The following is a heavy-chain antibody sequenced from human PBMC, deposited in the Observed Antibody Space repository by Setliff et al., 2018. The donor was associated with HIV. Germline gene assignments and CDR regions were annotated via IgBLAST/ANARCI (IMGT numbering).Heavy chain of an antibody. Sequence: SETLSLTCTVAGGSISSSSYYWGWIRQSPGKGLEWIGSIYYTGSTHYSPSLKSRVTISVDTSKNQFSLRLSSVTAADTAVYYCARHGAYYEALTYYYPRYSVDYCGLGTLVTV. V-gene: IGHV4-39*01. CDR1: GGSISSSSYY. J-gene: IGHJ4*01. CDR2: IYYTGST. D-gene: IGHD3-9*01. CDR3: ARHGAYYEALTYYYPRYSVDY.